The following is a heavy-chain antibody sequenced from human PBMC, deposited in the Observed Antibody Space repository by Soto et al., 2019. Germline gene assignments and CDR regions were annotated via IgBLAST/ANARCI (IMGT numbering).Heavy chain of an antibody. V-gene: IGHV3-21*01. CDR2: ISSSSSYI. Sequence: EVQLVESGGGLVKPGGSLRLSCAASGFTFSSYSMNWVRQAPGKGLEWVSSISSSSSYIYYADSVKGRLTISRDNAKNSLYLQMNSLRAEDTAVYYCAREWRGDYVIYYYYYMDVWGKGTTVTVSS. D-gene: IGHD4-17*01. CDR3: AREWRGDYVIYYYYYMDV. CDR1: GFTFSSYS. J-gene: IGHJ6*03.